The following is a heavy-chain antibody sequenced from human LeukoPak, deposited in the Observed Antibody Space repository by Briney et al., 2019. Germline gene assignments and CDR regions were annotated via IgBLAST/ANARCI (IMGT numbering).Heavy chain of an antibody. Sequence: ASVKVSCKASGYAFTSYGIRWVRQAPGQGLEWMAWISAYNGNTNYAQKLQGRDTMTTDTSTSTAYMELRSLRSDDTAVYYCARDYRHCTNGVSYRVWFDPWGQGTLVTVSS. CDR2: ISAYNGNT. CDR3: ARDYRHCTNGVSYRVWFDP. CDR1: GYAFTSYG. J-gene: IGHJ5*02. D-gene: IGHD2-8*01. V-gene: IGHV1-18*01.